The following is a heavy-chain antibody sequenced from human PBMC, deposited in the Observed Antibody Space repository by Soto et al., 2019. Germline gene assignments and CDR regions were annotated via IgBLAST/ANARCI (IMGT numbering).Heavy chain of an antibody. V-gene: IGHV1-18*01. CDR2: ISTYNGDT. D-gene: IGHD3-10*01. J-gene: IGHJ3*02. CDR1: GYTFTRSG. CDR3: AREQKKLLWFGESRGGTAFDI. Sequence: ASVKVSCKASGYTFTRSGISWVRQAPGQGLEWMGWISTYNGDTNYAQTFQGRVTMTTDTSTSTVYMELRSLRSDDTAVYYCAREQKKLLWFGESRGGTAFDIWGQGTMVTV.